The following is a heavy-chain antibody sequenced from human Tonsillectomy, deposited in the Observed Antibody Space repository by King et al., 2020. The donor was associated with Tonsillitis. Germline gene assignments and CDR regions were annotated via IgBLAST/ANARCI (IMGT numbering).Heavy chain of an antibody. J-gene: IGHJ3*02. Sequence: VQLVESGGGLVQPGGSLRLSCAASGFRFSSYAMTWVRQAPGKGLEWGSGISGSGGYTYYTDSVKGRVIISRDNSKNTVNLQMNRLRVEDTAMYYCAKDMGGQIIAVADYVFDIWGQGTMVTVSS. D-gene: IGHD6-19*01. CDR1: GFRFSSYA. CDR2: ISGSGGYT. CDR3: AKDMGGQIIAVADYVFDI. V-gene: IGHV3-23*04.